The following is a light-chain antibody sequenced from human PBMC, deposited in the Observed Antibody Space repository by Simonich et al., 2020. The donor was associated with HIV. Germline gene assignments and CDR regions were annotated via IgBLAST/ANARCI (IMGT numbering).Light chain of an antibody. J-gene: IGKJ2*01. CDR2: WAA. CDR3: QQYHSAPYT. V-gene: IGKV4-1*01. Sequence: DIVVTQSPDSLSMSLGERATINCKSSQSVLYSSNNKNYLAWYQQKPGQPPTLLFHWAAIREAGVPDRFSGSGSGTDFTLTISSLQAEDVAVYYCQQYHSAPYTFGQGTKVEIK. CDR1: QSVLYSSNNKNY.